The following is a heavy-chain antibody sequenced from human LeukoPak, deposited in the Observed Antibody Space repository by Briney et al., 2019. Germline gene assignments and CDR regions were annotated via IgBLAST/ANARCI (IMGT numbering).Heavy chain of an antibody. CDR1: GGSISSGGYY. CDR3: ARDNLALNIWDV. D-gene: IGHD2/OR15-2a*01. CDR2: IYYSGST. J-gene: IGHJ6*02. V-gene: IGHV4-31*03. Sequence: QTLSLTCTVSGGSISSGGYYWSWIRQHPGKGLEWIGYIYYSGSTNYNPSLQSRLTISVDTSKNQFSLKLSSVTAADTAVYYCARDNLALNIWDVGAQGTTVTFSS.